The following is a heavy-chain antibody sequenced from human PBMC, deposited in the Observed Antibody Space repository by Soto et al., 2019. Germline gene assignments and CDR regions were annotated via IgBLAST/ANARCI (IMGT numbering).Heavy chain of an antibody. J-gene: IGHJ2*01. CDR1: GYSFTDHY. V-gene: IGHV1-2*02. D-gene: IGHD5-12*01. CDR3: ARVPPNGYSGNDWYFDL. CDR2: INPNSRDT. Sequence: ASVKVSCKASGYSFTDHYVHWVRLAPGQGLEWMGWINPNSRDTKYAQKFQGRVTMTRDTSISTAYMELSRLRSDDTAVYYCARVPPNGYSGNDWYFDLWGRATLVTVSS.